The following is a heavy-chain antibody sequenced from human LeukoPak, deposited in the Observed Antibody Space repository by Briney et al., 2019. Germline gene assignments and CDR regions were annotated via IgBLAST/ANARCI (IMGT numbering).Heavy chain of an antibody. J-gene: IGHJ4*02. V-gene: IGHV3-23*01. CDR2: ISGSGGST. Sequence: PGGSLRLSCAASGFTFSSSAMSWVRQAPGKGLGWVSAISGSGGSTYYADSVKGRFTISRDNSKNTLYLQMNSLRAEDTAVYYCAKDRVGATRTSDYWGQGTLVTVSS. D-gene: IGHD1-26*01. CDR1: GFTFSSSA. CDR3: AKDRVGATRTSDY.